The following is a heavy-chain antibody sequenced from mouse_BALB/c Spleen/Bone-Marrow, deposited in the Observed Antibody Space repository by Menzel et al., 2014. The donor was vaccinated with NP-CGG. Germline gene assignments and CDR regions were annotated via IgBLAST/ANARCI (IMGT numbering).Heavy chain of an antibody. V-gene: IGHV5-12-2*01. CDR2: ISNGGGST. CDR3: ARHYYGSSYFDY. CDR1: GFTFSSYT. D-gene: IGHD1-1*01. Sequence: DVKLVESGGGLVQPGGSLKLSCAASGFTFSSYTMSWVRQTPEKRLEWVAYISNGGGSTYYPDTVKGRFTISRDNAKNTLYLQMSSLKSEDTAMYYCARHYYGSSYFDYWGQGTTLTVSS. J-gene: IGHJ2*01.